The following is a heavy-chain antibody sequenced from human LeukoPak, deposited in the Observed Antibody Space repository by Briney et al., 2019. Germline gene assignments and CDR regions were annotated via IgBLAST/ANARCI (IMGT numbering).Heavy chain of an antibody. CDR1: GFTFSSYG. CDR3: AKDSSSHWGSYVDY. Sequence: PGGSLRLSCAASGFTFSSYGMRWVRQAPGKGLEWVAFIRYDGGNKYYADSVKGRFTISRDNSKNTLYLQMNSLRAEDTAVYYCAKDSSSHWGSYVDYWGQGTLVTVSS. J-gene: IGHJ4*02. V-gene: IGHV3-30*02. CDR2: IRYDGGNK. D-gene: IGHD3-16*01.